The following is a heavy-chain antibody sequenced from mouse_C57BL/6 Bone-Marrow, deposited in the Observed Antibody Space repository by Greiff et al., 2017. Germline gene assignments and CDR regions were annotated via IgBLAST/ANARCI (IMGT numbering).Heavy chain of an antibody. CDR2: INPSSGYT. D-gene: IGHD1-1*01. V-gene: IGHV1-7*01. Sequence: VQLQESGAELAKPGASVKLSCKASGYTFTSYWMHWVKQRPGQGLEWIGYINPSSGYTKSKQKFKDKATLTADKSSSTAYMQLSSLTYEDSAVYYCARRGGSSYDGFAYWGQGTLVTVSA. CDR1: GYTFTSYW. CDR3: ARRGGSSYDGFAY. J-gene: IGHJ3*01.